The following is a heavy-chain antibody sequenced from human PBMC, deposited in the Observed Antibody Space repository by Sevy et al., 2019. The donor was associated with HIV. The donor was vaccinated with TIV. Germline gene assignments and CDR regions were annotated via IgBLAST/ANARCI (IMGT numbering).Heavy chain of an antibody. Sequence: GGCLRLSCAASGFTFSSYAMSWVRQAPWKGLEWLSAISGSGVSTYYADSVKGRFTISRDNSKNTLYLQMNSLRAEDTAVACCAKYDYYDSGGEGFDSWGQGTLVTVSS. J-gene: IGHJ4*02. CDR2: ISGSGVST. D-gene: IGHD3-22*01. V-gene: IGHV3-23*01. CDR3: AKYDYYDSGGEGFDS. CDR1: GFTFSSYA.